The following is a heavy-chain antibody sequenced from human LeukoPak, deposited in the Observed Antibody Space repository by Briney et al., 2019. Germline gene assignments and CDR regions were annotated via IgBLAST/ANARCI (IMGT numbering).Heavy chain of an antibody. Sequence: SETLSLTCTVSGGSISSYYWSWIRQPAGKGLEWIGRIYTSGSTNYNPSLKSRVTMSVDTSKNQFSLKLSSVTAADTAVHYCARHLWDCSGGSCNYFDYWGQGTLVTVSS. V-gene: IGHV4-4*07. D-gene: IGHD2-15*01. CDR3: ARHLWDCSGGSCNYFDY. CDR1: GGSISSYY. J-gene: IGHJ4*02. CDR2: IYTSGST.